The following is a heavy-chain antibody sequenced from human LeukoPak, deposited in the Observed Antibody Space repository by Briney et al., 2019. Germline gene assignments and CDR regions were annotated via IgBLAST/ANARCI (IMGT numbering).Heavy chain of an antibody. CDR3: ARDQPIVVVPAAMSGNWFDP. V-gene: IGHV4-34*01. J-gene: IGHJ5*02. CDR1: GGSCSGCY. CDR2: INHSGST. D-gene: IGHD2-2*01. Sequence: SETLSLTCAVYGGSCSGCYWSWIRQPPGKGLEWIGEINHSGSTNYNPSLKSRVTISVDTSKNQFSLKLSSVTAADTAVYYCARDQPIVVVPAAMSGNWFDPRGQGTLVTVSS.